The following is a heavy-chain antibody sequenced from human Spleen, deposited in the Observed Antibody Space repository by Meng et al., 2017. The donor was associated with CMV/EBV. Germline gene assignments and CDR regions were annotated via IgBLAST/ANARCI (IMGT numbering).Heavy chain of an antibody. V-gene: IGHV3-30-3*01. CDR1: GFTFSSYA. D-gene: IGHD6-19*01. CDR2: ISYDGSNK. CDR3: TRGDSSGWFRV. Sequence: GESLKISCAASGFTFSSYAMHWVRQAPGKGLEWVAVISYDGSNKYYADSVKGRFTISRDTSKNTLYLQMNSLRAEDTAVYYCTRGDSSGWFRVWGQGTLVTVSS. J-gene: IGHJ4*02.